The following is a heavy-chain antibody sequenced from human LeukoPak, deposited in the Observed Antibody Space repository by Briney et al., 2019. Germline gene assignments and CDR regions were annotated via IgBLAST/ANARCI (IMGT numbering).Heavy chain of an antibody. CDR3: ARSLGAGSDAFAL. Sequence: ASLKLSCKASGYNFTNYALNWVRQTPGQGLEWMGWINTNTGHPTYGQGFTARFVFSLDTSVSTAFLQISTLKPADTAIYYCARSLGAGSDAFALWGQGTMVTVSS. CDR1: GYNFTNYA. D-gene: IGHD1-1*01. J-gene: IGHJ3*01. CDR2: INTNTGHP. V-gene: IGHV7-4-1*02.